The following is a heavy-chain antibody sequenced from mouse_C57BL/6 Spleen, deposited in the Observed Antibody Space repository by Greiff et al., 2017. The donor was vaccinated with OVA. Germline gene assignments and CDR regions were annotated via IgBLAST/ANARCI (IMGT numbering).Heavy chain of an antibody. J-gene: IGHJ3*01. Sequence: VQLQQPGAELVKPGASVKLSCKASGYTFTSYWMHWVKPRPGQGLEWIGMIHPNSGSTNYNEKFKSKATLTVDKSSSTAYMQLSSLTSEDSAVYYCARDSNYGGFAYWGQGTLVTVSA. CDR2: IHPNSGST. CDR3: ARDSNYGGFAY. V-gene: IGHV1-64*01. CDR1: GYTFTSYW. D-gene: IGHD2-5*01.